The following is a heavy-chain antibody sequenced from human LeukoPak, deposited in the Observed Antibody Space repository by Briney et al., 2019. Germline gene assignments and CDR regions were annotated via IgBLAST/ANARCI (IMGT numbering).Heavy chain of an antibody. V-gene: IGHV1-18*01. CDR2: INAYNGDT. CDR3: ARDSV. J-gene: IGHJ6*02. CDR1: NYTFTSYG. Sequence: ASVKVSCKASNYTFTSYGISWVRQALGQGLEWMAWINAYNGDTNYAQKFQGRVTITADKSTSTAYMELSSLRSEDTAVYYCARDSVWGQGTTVTVSS.